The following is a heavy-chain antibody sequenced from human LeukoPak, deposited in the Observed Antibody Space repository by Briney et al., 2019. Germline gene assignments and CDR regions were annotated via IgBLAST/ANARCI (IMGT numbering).Heavy chain of an antibody. D-gene: IGHD2/OR15-2a*01. Sequence: GGSLRLSCAASGFTFSSYWMHWVRQAPGKGLVWVSRINSDGSSTSYADSVKGRFTISRDNAKSTLYLQMNSLRDEDTAVYYCAKIGPDGAFDIWGQGTMVTVSS. CDR3: AKIGPDGAFDI. CDR1: GFTFSSYW. CDR2: INSDGSST. V-gene: IGHV3-74*01. J-gene: IGHJ3*02.